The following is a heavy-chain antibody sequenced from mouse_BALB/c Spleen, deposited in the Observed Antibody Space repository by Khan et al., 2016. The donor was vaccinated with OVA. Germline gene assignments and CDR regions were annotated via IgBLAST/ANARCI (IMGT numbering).Heavy chain of an antibody. CDR3: ARRSTGYTMDY. Sequence: QVRLQQSGAELARPGASVRMSCKASGYTFTSNTMHWVKQRPGQGLEWIGYINPRSGYTNYTQNFKDKATLTADKSSSTAYMQLSSLTSEDSAVDYCARRSTGYTMDYWGQGTSVTVSS. V-gene: IGHV1-4*01. CDR1: GYTFTSNT. CDR2: INPRSGYT. J-gene: IGHJ4*01.